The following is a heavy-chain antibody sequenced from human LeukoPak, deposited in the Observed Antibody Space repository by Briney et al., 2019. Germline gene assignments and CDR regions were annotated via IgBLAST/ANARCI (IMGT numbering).Heavy chain of an antibody. CDR3: ARDDSSSSGEGYWYFDL. V-gene: IGHV1-69*13. D-gene: IGHD6-6*01. Sequence: SVKVSCKASGGTFSSYAISWVRQAPGQGLEWMGGIIPIFGTANYAQKFQGRVTITADESTSTAYMELSSLRSEDTAVYYCARDDSSSSGEGYWYFDLWGRGTLVTVSS. CDR2: IIPIFGTA. CDR1: GGTFSSYA. J-gene: IGHJ2*01.